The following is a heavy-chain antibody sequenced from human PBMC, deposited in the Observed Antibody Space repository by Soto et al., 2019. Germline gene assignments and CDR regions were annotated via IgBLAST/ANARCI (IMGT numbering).Heavy chain of an antibody. Sequence: SETLSLTCTVSGGSISSYYWSWIRQPPGKGLEWIGYIYYSGSTNYNPSLKSRVTISVDTSKNQFSLKLSSVTAADTAVYYCARTAGRKNWFDLWGQGTLVTVSS. CDR3: ARTAGRKNWFDL. CDR1: GGSISSYY. J-gene: IGHJ5*02. CDR2: IYYSGST. V-gene: IGHV4-59*01.